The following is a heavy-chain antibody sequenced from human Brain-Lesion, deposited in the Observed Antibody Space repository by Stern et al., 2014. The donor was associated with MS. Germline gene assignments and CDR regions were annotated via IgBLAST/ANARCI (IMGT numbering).Heavy chain of an antibody. V-gene: IGHV4-39*01. CDR3: AGEEDIRYCSGGSCTGNWFDP. D-gene: IGHD2-15*01. CDR2: IYYSGNT. CDR1: GGSVSSTSYA. Sequence: VQLVQSGPGLVKPSETLSLTCTVAGGSVSSTSYAWAWIRQPPGKGLEWIGTIYYSGNTYYSPSLKSRLPISLDPSKNQFSRQLRSVTAADTAVYYCAGEEDIRYCSGGSCTGNWFDPWGQGTLVTVSS. J-gene: IGHJ5*02.